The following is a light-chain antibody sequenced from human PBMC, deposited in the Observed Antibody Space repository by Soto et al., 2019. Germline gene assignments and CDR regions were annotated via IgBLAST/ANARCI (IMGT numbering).Light chain of an antibody. V-gene: IGKV1-9*01. Sequence: DRVTITCRASQSISSYLNWHQQTPGKSPKLPIYAALRLQHGHSPRCSGSGSATESMLTISGLQPEDFATCDCQQVNYYPFTFGGGTKVDIK. CDR2: AAL. J-gene: IGKJ4*01. CDR1: QSISSY. CDR3: QQVNYYPFT.